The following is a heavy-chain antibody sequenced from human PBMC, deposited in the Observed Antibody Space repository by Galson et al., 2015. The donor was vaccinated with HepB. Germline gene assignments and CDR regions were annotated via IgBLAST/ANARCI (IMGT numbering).Heavy chain of an antibody. CDR3: AKAGNYRFDS. V-gene: IGHV3-74*01. CDR2: MNSDGSTT. CDR1: GFTFSSPW. D-gene: IGHD3-16*02. J-gene: IGHJ4*02. Sequence: SLRLSCAASGFTFSSPWMHWVRQAPGEGPMWVSRMNSDGSTTNYADSVKGRFTISRDNAKNTLYLQTNDLRTEDTAVYYCAKAGNYRFDSWGQGILVTVSS.